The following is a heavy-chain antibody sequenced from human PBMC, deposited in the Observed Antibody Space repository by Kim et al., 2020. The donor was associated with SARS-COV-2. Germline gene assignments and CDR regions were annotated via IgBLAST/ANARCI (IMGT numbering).Heavy chain of an antibody. D-gene: IGHD3-22*01. CDR2: INPNSGAA. Sequence: ASVKVSCKASGYTFNAYFIHWVRQAPGQGLEWMGRINPNSGAADYAHKFQGRVTMTRDTSISTMYMEMSGLRSDDTAIYYCAREDSSPDSAYYYYYYGLDLWGQGTTVTVSS. CDR3: AREDSSPDSAYYYYYYGLDL. V-gene: IGHV1-2*06. CDR1: GYTFNAYF. J-gene: IGHJ6*02.